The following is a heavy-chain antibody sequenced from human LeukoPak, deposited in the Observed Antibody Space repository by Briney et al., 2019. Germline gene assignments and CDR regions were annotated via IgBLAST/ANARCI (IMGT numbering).Heavy chain of an antibody. D-gene: IGHD3-10*01. Sequence: GGSLRLSCAASGFTFSDYWTHWVRQAPGKGLVWVSRINTDGSITNYADSVKGRFSISRDNAKSTQYLQMSSLRAEDTAVYYCARDRGPRTGFMVREAYNYWGQGTLVTVSS. V-gene: IGHV3-74*01. CDR2: INTDGSIT. CDR1: GFTFSDYW. J-gene: IGHJ4*02. CDR3: ARDRGPRTGFMVREAYNY.